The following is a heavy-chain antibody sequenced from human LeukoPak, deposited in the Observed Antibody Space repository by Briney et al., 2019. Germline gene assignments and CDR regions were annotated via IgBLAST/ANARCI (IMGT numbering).Heavy chain of an antibody. CDR1: EFTFSSYA. CDR2: ISDSGVNT. J-gene: IGHJ6*02. Sequence: PGGSLRLSCAASEFTFSSYAMSWVRQAPGKGLEWVSAISDSGVNTYYADSVKGRFTISRDNYKNTLYLQMNSLRAGDTAVYYWAKHLTKKTGPSYYTGMDVWGQGTTVTVPS. CDR3: AKHLTKKTGPSYYTGMDV. V-gene: IGHV3-23*01. D-gene: IGHD3-9*01.